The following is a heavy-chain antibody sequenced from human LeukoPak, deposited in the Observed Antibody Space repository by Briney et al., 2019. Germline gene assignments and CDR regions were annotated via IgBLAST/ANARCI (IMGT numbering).Heavy chain of an antibody. Sequence: GGSLRLSCAASGFTFTNYAMNWVRQAPGKGLEWVSAISGSGGSSSYADSVRGRFTISRDNSNNMLYLQMNSLRAEDTAVYYCAKDQRRGYSGYDPFDYWGQGTLVTVSS. CDR2: ISGSGGSS. D-gene: IGHD5-12*01. V-gene: IGHV3-23*01. CDR3: AKDQRRGYSGYDPFDY. J-gene: IGHJ4*02. CDR1: GFTFTNYA.